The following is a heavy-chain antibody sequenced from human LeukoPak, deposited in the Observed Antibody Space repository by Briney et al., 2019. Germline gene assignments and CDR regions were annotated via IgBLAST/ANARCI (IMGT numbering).Heavy chain of an antibody. Sequence: SETLSLTCTVPGGSISSYYWSWIRQPPGKGLEWIGYIYYSGSTNYNPSLKSRVTISVDTSKNQFSLKLSSVTAADTAVYYCARAGIIAHFDYWGQGTLVTVSS. D-gene: IGHD2/OR15-2a*01. CDR3: ARAGIIAHFDY. CDR2: IYYSGST. CDR1: GGSISSYY. V-gene: IGHV4-59*01. J-gene: IGHJ4*02.